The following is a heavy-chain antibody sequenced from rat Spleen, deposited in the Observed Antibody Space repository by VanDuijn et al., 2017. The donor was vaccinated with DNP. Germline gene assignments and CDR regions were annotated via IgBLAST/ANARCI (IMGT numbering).Heavy chain of an antibody. CDR2: ISYDGGST. CDR3: VRPHHYAGSYPRY. Sequence: EVQLVESGGGLVQPGRSLRLSCVASGFTFSDYYMAWVRQAPTKGLEWVAYISYDGGSTSDGDSVKGRFTISRDNAKSTLYLQMNSLRSEDMATYFCVRPHHYAGSYPRYWGQGVMVTVSS. D-gene: IGHD1-12*02. CDR1: GFTFSDYY. V-gene: IGHV5-22*01. J-gene: IGHJ2*01.